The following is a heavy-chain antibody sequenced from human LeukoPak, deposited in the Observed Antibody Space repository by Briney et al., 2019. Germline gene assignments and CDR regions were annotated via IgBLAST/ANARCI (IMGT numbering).Heavy chain of an antibody. J-gene: IGHJ5*02. CDR2: IYTSGST. V-gene: IGHV4-4*07. CDR3: ARDGDLAYYYGSGSYSPPWFDP. Sequence: SETLSLTCTVPGGSISSHYWSWIRQPAGKGLEWIGRIYTSGSTNYNPSLKSRVTMSVDTSKNQFSLKLSSVTAADTAVYYCARDGDLAYYYGSGSYSPPWFDPRGQGTLVTVSS. CDR1: GGSISSHY. D-gene: IGHD3-10*01.